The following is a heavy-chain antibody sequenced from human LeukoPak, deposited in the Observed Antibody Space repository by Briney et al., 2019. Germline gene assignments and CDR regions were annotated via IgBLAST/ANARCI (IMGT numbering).Heavy chain of an antibody. CDR1: GFIISSYY. CDR2: INGSGGST. CDR3: AKVRSSSWYQTFDY. D-gene: IGHD6-13*01. Sequence: LCSVSGGFIISSYYRSWVRQPPGKGLEWVASINGSGGSTYYADSVKGRFTISRDNSKNTLYLQMNSLRAEDTAVYYCAKVRSSSWYQTFDYWGQGTLVTVSS. J-gene: IGHJ4*02. V-gene: IGHV3-23*01.